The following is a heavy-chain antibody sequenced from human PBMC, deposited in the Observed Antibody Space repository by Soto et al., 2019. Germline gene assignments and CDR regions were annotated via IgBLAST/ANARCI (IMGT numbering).Heavy chain of an antibody. CDR1: GSIFTGYG. V-gene: IGHV3-33*01. CDR2: IWFDGSNK. CDR3: ARTRVDSNNEDYFDD. Sequence: GGSLRLSCAASGSIFTGYGMHWVRQAPGKGLEWVAVIWFDGSNKYYADSVKGRFTISRDNSKNMLYLQMNSLRVEDTAVYYCARTRVDSNNEDYFDDWGQGTLVTVAS. J-gene: IGHJ4*02. D-gene: IGHD4-4*01.